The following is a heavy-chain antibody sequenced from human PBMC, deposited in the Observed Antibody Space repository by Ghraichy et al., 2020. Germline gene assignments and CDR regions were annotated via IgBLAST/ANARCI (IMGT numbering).Heavy chain of an antibody. J-gene: IGHJ5*02. CDR1: GGSISSGDYY. CDR3: AIMDTAMEINWFDP. V-gene: IGHV4-30-4*01. D-gene: IGHD5-18*01. CDR2: IYYSGST. Sequence: SQTLSLTCTVSGGSISSGDYYWSWIRQPPGKGLEWIGYIYYSGSTYYNPSLKSRVTISVDTSKNQFSLKLSSVTAADTAVYYCAIMDTAMEINWFDPWGQGTLVTVSS.